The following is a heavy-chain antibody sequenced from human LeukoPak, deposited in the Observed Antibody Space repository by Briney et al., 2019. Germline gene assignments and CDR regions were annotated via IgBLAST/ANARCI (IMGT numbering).Heavy chain of an antibody. Sequence: SVKVSCKASGGTFSSYAISWVRQAPGQGLEWMGRIIPILGIANYAQKFQGRVTITADKSASTAYMELSSLRSEDTAVYYCARDCSSTSCPKNYYYYGMDVWGQGTTVTVSS. V-gene: IGHV1-69*04. CDR3: ARDCSSTSCPKNYYYYGMDV. D-gene: IGHD2-2*01. J-gene: IGHJ6*02. CDR2: IIPILGIA. CDR1: GGTFSSYA.